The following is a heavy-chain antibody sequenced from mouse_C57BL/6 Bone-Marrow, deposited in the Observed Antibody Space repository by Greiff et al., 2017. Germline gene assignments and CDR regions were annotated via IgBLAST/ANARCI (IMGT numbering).Heavy chain of an antibody. CDR3: VREYWDGYFDV. V-gene: IGHV10-3*01. CDR2: IRSNSSNYAT. J-gene: IGHJ1*03. D-gene: IGHD4-1*01. Sequence: EVQLVESGGGLVQPKGSLKLSCAASGFTFTTYSMHWVRQAPGKGLEWVGRIRSNSSNYATYYADYVKDRFTISRNDSQTILYLQMNNVKTEDTAMYYGVREYWDGYFDVWGTGTTVTVSS. CDR1: GFTFTTYS.